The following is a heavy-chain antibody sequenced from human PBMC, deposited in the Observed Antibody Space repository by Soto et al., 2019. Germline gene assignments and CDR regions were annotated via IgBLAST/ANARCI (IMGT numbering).Heavy chain of an antibody. J-gene: IGHJ4*02. CDR3: ARDPPYCPGGNSYRLFDY. CDR2: IGGSGDSA. Sequence: EVQLLESGGGLVQPGGSLRLSCAASGFTFSSYAMSWVRQAPGKGLEWVSAIGGSGDSAYYADSVKGRFIISRDDSENTLYLHMNSLRAEDTAVYYCARDPPYCPGGNSYRLFDYSGQGTLVTVSS. V-gene: IGHV3-23*01. D-gene: IGHD2-15*01. CDR1: GFTFSSYA.